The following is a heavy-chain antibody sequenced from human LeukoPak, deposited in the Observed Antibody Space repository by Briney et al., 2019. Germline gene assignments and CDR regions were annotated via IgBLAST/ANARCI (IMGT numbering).Heavy chain of an antibody. D-gene: IGHD3-10*01. CDR3: AREGLYGSGSYFPDAFDI. V-gene: IGHV3-48*03. J-gene: IGHJ3*02. Sequence: GGSLRLSCAASGFTVSSNYMNWVRQAPGKGLEWVSFISSTGATMYYADSVQGRFTISRDNAKNSLHLQLNSLRAEDTAVYYCAREGLYGSGSYFPDAFDIWGQGTMVTVSS. CDR1: GFTVSSNY. CDR2: ISSTGATM.